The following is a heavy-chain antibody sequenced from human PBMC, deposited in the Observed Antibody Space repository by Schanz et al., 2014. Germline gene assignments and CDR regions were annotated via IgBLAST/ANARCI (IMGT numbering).Heavy chain of an antibody. D-gene: IGHD2-2*03. CDR3: ARGSLAGYVALLMSANDY. V-gene: IGHV1-46*01. J-gene: IGHJ4*01. CDR1: GYPFTNYY. Sequence: QVHLEQSGPEVKKPGASVKLSCRASGYPFTNYYIHWVRQAPGQGLEWMGIVNPGGGSTSVAQRFQTRVTLAGDTSTGTAYLGLTRLRCEDTAVYYCARGSLAGYVALLMSANDYWGQGTLLTVSS. CDR2: VNPGGGST.